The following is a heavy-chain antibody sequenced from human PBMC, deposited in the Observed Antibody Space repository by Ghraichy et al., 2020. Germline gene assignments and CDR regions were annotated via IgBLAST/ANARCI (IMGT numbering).Heavy chain of an antibody. V-gene: IGHV3-66*01. CDR2: IYSGGNK. CDR3: ARDVGPTAEYFQN. CDR1: GFTVRDNF. J-gene: IGHJ1*01. D-gene: IGHD2-15*01. Sequence: GGSLRLSCAASGFTVRDNFISWVRQAPGKGLEWVSIIYSGGNKHYEDSFKGRFTISRDNSKNTGYLQMNSLRDEDTAMYYCARDVGPTAEYFQNWGQGTLVTVSS.